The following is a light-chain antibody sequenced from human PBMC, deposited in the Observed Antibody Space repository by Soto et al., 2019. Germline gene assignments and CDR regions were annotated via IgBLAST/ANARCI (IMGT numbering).Light chain of an antibody. CDR3: HQYNTWPLT. V-gene: IGKV3-15*01. CDR2: DAS. Sequence: EIVLTQSPATPSLSPGGRATLSSRASQSVSSYLAWYQHKPGQAPRLLISDASTRATSIPARFNGSGSGTEFTLAISSLQSKDFAIYYCHQYNTWPLTFGGGTKVDI. CDR1: QSVSSY. J-gene: IGKJ4*01.